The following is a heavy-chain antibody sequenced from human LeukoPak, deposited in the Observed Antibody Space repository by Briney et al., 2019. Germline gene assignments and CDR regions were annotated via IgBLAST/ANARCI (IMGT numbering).Heavy chain of an antibody. CDR1: GGSMTDHY. V-gene: IGHV4-59*11. CDR2: IYSSGTT. CDR3: ARFNSGCSEASCYVHY. Sequence: SETLSLTCTVSGGSMTDHYWTWIRQPPEKGLELIGHIYSSGTTAYTPSLKSRVTMSIDTSRNQFSLNVFSVTAADSAVYYGARFNSGCSEASCYVHYWGQGVLVIVSS. J-gene: IGHJ4*02. D-gene: IGHD2-2*01.